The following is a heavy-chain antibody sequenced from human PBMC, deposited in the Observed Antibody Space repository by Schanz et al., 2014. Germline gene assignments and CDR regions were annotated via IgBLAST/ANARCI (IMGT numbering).Heavy chain of an antibody. V-gene: IGHV3-23*01. CDR1: GFTFGDYA. D-gene: IGHD3-9*01. J-gene: IGHJ5*02. CDR3: AKAADWPVTRFDP. CDR2: ISGSGGST. Sequence: EVQLLESGGGLVQPGGSLRLSCAASGFTFGDYAMTWVRQAPGKGLEWVSAISGSGGSTYYADSVKGRFTISRDNSKNTLYLQMNSLRAEDTAVYYCAKAADWPVTRFDPWGQGTLVTVSS.